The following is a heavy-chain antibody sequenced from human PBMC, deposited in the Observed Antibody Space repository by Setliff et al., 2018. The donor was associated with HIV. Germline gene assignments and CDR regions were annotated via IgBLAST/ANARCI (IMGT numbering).Heavy chain of an antibody. D-gene: IGHD3-10*01. Sequence: ASVKVSCKASGYTFTDNYIHWVRQAPGQGLEWMAWINSATGGTNYAQNFQGWVTVTRDTSINTVYMELSSLKSEDTAVYYCTTDLVGGFRWGSWAFEIWGQGTMVTVSS. CDR1: GYTFTDNY. J-gene: IGHJ3*02. CDR2: INSATGGT. CDR3: TTDLVGGFRWGSWAFEI. V-gene: IGHV1-2*04.